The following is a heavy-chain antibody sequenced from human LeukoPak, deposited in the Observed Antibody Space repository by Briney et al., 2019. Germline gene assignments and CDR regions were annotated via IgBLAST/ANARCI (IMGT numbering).Heavy chain of an antibody. V-gene: IGHV3-23*01. J-gene: IGHJ3*02. CDR3: AKLGTYYYDRGAFDI. CDR2: ISGSGGST. Sequence: GGSLRLSCAASGFTFSSYAMSWVRKAPGKGLEWVSAISGSGGSTYYADSVKGRFTISRDNSKNTLYLQMNSLRAEDTAVYYCAKLGTYYYDRGAFDIWGQGTMVTVSS. D-gene: IGHD3-22*01. CDR1: GFTFSSYA.